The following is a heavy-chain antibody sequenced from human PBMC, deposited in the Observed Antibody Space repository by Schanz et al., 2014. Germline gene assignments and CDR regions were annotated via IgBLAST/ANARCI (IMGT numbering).Heavy chain of an antibody. J-gene: IGHJ4*02. Sequence: QVQLVQSGAEVKKPGSSVKVSCTASGGTFSSYTISWIRQAPGQGLEWMGIVNPSVRGTHFAREFQGRVTMTADTSTSTAYMDVSSLRSEDTAVYYCARGGYSSGWYDRDIAHFDYWGQGTLVTVSS. CDR1: GGTFSSYT. V-gene: IGHV1-69*08. D-gene: IGHD6-19*01. CDR3: ARGGYSSGWYDRDIAHFDY. CDR2: VNPSVRGT.